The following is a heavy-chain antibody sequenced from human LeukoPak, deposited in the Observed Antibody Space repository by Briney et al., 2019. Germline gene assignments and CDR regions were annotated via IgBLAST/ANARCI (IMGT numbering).Heavy chain of an antibody. V-gene: IGHV3-73*01. D-gene: IGHD6-13*01. Sequence: WVRQASGKGLEWIGRIRSKANSHATGYAASVRGRFTISRDDSKNTAYLHMSSLKTEDTAVYYCASQAGYSSSWCNWGQGTLVTVSS. CDR2: IRSKANSHAT. CDR3: ASQAGYSSSWCN. J-gene: IGHJ4*02.